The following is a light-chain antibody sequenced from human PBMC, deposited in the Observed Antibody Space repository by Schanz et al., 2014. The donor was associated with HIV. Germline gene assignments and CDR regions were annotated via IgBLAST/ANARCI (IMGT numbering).Light chain of an antibody. J-gene: IGKJ4*01. V-gene: IGKV3-20*01. CDR1: QSVGGSQ. CDR3: QQYGSFLS. Sequence: EIVLTQSPGSLSLSPGERATLSCRASQSVGGSQMAWYQHRRGQAPRLLFYATSFRATGVPDRFSGSGSGTDFTLTISRLEPEDFAVYYCQQYGSFLSFGGGTKVEIK. CDR2: ATS.